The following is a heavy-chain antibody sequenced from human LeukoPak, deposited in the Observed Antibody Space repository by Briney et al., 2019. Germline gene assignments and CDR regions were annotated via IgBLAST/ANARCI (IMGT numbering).Heavy chain of an antibody. J-gene: IGHJ3*02. D-gene: IGHD3-22*01. Sequence: SETLSLTCTVSGGSISSSSYYWGGIRQPPGKGLGGMGSIYYSGSTYYNPSLKSRVTISVDTSKNQFSLKLSSVTAADTAVYYCARGYDSSGYLRSFDIWGQGTKVTVSS. CDR2: IYYSGST. V-gene: IGHV4-39*01. CDR1: GGSISSSSYY. CDR3: ARGYDSSGYLRSFDI.